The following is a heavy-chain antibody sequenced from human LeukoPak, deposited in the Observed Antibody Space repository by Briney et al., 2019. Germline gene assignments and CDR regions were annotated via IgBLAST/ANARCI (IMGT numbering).Heavy chain of an antibody. CDR1: GGSISSYY. D-gene: IGHD5-12*01. J-gene: IGHJ4*02. CDR3: ARTLSGYSNGDY. V-gene: IGHV4-59*01. CDR2: IYYSGST. Sequence: SETLSLTCTVSGGSISSYYWSWIRQPPGKGLEWNGYIYYSGSTNYNPSLKSRVTISVDTSKNQFSLKLSSVTAADTAVYYCARTLSGYSNGDYWGQGTLVTISS.